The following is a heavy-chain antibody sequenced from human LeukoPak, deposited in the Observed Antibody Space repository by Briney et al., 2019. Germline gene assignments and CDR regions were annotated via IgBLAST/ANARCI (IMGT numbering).Heavy chain of an antibody. V-gene: IGHV3-66*01. CDR3: ARDTGIAVAGTVRFDY. J-gene: IGHJ4*02. D-gene: IGHD6-19*01. Sequence: GGSLRLSCAASGFTVSSNYMSWVRQAPGKGLEWVSLIYSGGGTYYADSVKGRFTISRDNSKNTLYLQMNSLRAEDTAVYYCARDTGIAVAGTVRFDYWGQGTLVTVSS. CDR1: GFTVSSNY. CDR2: IYSGGGT.